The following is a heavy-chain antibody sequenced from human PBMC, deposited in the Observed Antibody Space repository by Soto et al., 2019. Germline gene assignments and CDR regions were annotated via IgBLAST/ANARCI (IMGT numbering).Heavy chain of an antibody. V-gene: IGHV3-21*01. CDR1: GFTFTSYS. Sequence: EVQLVESGGGLVKPGGSLRLSGAASGFTFTSYSMTWVGQAPGKGLEWVSSISSTTNYIYYADSMKGRFTVSRDNAKNSVYLDMNSLSAEDTAVYYCARESEDLTSNFDYWGQGTLVTVSS. J-gene: IGHJ4*02. CDR3: ARESEDLTSNFDY. CDR2: ISSTTNYI.